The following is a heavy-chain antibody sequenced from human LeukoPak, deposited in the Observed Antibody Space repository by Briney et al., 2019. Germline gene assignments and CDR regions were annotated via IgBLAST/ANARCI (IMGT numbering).Heavy chain of an antibody. V-gene: IGHV1-69*05. CDR2: IIPIFGTA. J-gene: IGHJ4*02. D-gene: IGHD1-26*01. Sequence: ASVKVSCKASGGTFSSYAISWVRQAPGQGLEWMGGIIPIFGTANYAQKFQGRVTITTDESTSTAYMELSSLRSEDTAVYYCARVVRSGSYYFFGYWGQGTLVTVSS. CDR1: GGTFSSYA. CDR3: ARVVRSGSYYFFGY.